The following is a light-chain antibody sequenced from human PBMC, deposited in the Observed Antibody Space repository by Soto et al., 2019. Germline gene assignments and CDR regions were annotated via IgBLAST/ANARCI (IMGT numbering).Light chain of an antibody. CDR2: EVS. CDR3: CSYAGSSTFV. CDR1: SSNVGSYNL. Sequence: QSALTQPASVSGSPGQSITISCTGTSSNVGSYNLVSWYQQHPGKAPKLMICEVSKRPSGVSNRFSGSKSGNTASLTISGLQAEDEADYYCCSYAGSSTFVFGPGTKLTVL. V-gene: IGLV2-23*02. J-gene: IGLJ1*01.